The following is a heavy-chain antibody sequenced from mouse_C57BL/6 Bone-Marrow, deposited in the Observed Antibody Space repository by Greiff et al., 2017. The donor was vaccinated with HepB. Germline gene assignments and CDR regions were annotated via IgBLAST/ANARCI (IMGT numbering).Heavy chain of an antibody. V-gene: IGHV1-39*01. CDR2: INPNYGTT. CDR1: GYSFTDYN. J-gene: IGHJ2*01. Sequence: EVQRVESGPELVKPGASVKISCKASGYSFTDYNMNWVKQSNGKSLEWIGVINPNYGTTSYNQKFKGKATLTVDQSSSPAYMQLNSLTSEDSAVYYCARYAYYGSSFDYWGQGTTLTVSS. CDR3: ARYAYYGSSFDY. D-gene: IGHD1-1*01.